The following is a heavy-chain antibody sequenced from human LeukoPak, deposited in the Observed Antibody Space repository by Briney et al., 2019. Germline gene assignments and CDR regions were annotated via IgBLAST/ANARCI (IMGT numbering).Heavy chain of an antibody. V-gene: IGHV4-34*01. D-gene: IGHD4-17*01. CDR1: GGSFSGYY. J-gene: IGHJ4*02. CDR2: INHSGST. Sequence: PSETLSLTCAVYGGSFSGYYWSWIRQPPGKGLEWIGEINHSGSTNYNPSLKSRVTISVDTSKNQFSLKLSSVTAADTAVYYCARATPTVTRHFDYWGQGTLVTVSP. CDR3: ARATPTVTRHFDY.